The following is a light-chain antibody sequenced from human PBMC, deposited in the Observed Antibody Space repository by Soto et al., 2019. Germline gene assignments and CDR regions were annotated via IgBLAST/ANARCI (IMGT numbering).Light chain of an antibody. J-gene: IGKJ2*01. CDR1: QSISSSY. CDR3: RQYANSLYT. Sequence: EIVVTQSPGTLSSSPGERATLSCRASQSISSSYLAWYQQKRGQAPRLLIYGASNRDTGILYRFSGSGSGTDFTLTISRLESEDCAVYYCRQYANSLYTFGQGTKLEIK. V-gene: IGKV3-20*01. CDR2: GAS.